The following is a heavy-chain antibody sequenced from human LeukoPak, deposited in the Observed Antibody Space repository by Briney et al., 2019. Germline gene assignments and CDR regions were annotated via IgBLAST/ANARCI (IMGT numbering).Heavy chain of an antibody. CDR3: ARVRYQRLLAGFDY. CDR1: GGSISSSSYY. J-gene: IGHJ4*02. D-gene: IGHD2-2*01. CDR2: IYYSGST. Sequence: KPSETLSLTCTVSGGSISSSSYYWGWIRQPPGKGLEWIGSIYYSGSTYYNPSLKSRVTISVDTSKNQFSLKLSSVTAADTAVYYCARVRYQRLLAGFDYWGQGTLVTVSS. V-gene: IGHV4-39*07.